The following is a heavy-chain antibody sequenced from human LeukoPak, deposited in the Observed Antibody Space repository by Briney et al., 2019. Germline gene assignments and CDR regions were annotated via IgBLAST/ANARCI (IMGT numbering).Heavy chain of an antibody. CDR2: IYYSGST. CDR1: GGSISSSSYY. Sequence: SETLSLTCTVSGGSISSSSYYWGWIRQPPGKGLEWIGSIYYSGSTYYNPSLKSRVTISVDTSKNQFSLKLSSVTAADTAVYYCARQTPLRFLEWFPGYWGQGTLVTVSS. D-gene: IGHD3-3*01. J-gene: IGHJ4*02. V-gene: IGHV4-39*01. CDR3: ARQTPLRFLEWFPGY.